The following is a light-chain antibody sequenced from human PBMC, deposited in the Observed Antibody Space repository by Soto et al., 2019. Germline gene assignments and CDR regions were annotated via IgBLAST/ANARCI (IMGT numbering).Light chain of an antibody. Sequence: QSVLTQPPSASGTPGQRVTMSCSGGYSNIESNAVHWYQHVPGSAPKLLIHGNIQRPSGVPDRFTVSKSGTSASLVISGLRSEDEADYYCSTWDDSLDAPVFGGGTKVTVL. V-gene: IGLV1-44*01. CDR1: YSNIESNA. CDR2: GNI. J-gene: IGLJ2*01. CDR3: STWDDSLDAPV.